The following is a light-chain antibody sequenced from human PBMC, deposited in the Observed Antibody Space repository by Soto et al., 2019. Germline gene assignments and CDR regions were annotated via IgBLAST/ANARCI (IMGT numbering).Light chain of an antibody. J-gene: IGKJ2*01. CDR3: QQYSSYT. CDR2: DAS. Sequence: DIQMTQSPSTLSASVGDRVTITCRASQSISSWLAWYQQKPGKAPELLIYDASSLESGVPSRFSGSGSGTEFTLTISRLQPDDVSTYHCQQYSSYTFGQGTKLEIK. V-gene: IGKV1-5*01. CDR1: QSISSW.